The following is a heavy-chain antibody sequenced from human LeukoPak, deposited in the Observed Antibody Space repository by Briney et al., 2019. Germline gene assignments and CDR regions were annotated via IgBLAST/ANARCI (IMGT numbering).Heavy chain of an antibody. V-gene: IGHV1-24*01. Sequence: ASVKVSCKVSGYTVSDLSILWVRQAAGRGLEWMGTTDPDDDETIYAEKFQGRVTMTEDTSTDTAYMELSSLRSDDTAVYYCAALFAGFSFDFWGQGTLVTVSS. J-gene: IGHJ4*02. CDR2: TDPDDDET. CDR1: GYTVSDLS. CDR3: AALFAGFSFDF. D-gene: IGHD3-3*01.